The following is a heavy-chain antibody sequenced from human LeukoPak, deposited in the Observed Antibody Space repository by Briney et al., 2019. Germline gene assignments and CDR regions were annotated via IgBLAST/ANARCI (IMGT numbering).Heavy chain of an antibody. D-gene: IGHD3-10*01. CDR2: ISHDGSEK. CDR1: GFTFSNYA. V-gene: IGHV3-30*18. J-gene: IGHJ4*02. CDR3: AKGVHGSQSTSFADY. Sequence: GGSLRLSCATSGFTFSNYAMHWVRQAPGKGLQWAAVISHDGSEKYYADPVKGRFTVSRDNSKNTLYLQVSSLRLEDTAVYYCAKGVHGSQSTSFADYWGQGTLVTVSS.